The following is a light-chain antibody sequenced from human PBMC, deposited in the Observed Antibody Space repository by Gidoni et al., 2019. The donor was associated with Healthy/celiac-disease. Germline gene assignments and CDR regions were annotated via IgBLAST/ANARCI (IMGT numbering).Light chain of an antibody. CDR1: QSVSSSY. CDR3: QQYGSSPPWT. Sequence: EIVLTQSPGTLSWSPGERATISCRASQSVSSSYLAWYQQKPGQAPRLLIYGASSRATGIPDRFSGSGSGTEFTLTISRLEPEDFAVYYCQQYGSSPPWTFGQGTKVEIK. J-gene: IGKJ1*01. CDR2: GAS. V-gene: IGKV3-20*01.